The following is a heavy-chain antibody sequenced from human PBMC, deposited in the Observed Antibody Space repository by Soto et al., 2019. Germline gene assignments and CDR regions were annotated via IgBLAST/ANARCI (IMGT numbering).Heavy chain of an antibody. D-gene: IGHD6-19*01. CDR1: GFTFSSYG. J-gene: IGHJ4*02. V-gene: IGHV3-33*01. CDR2: IWYDGSNK. Sequence: GGSLRLSCAASGFTFSSYGMHWVRQAPGKGLEWVAVIWYDGSNKYYADSVKGRFTISRDNSKNTLYLQMNSLGAEDTAVYYCAREGSSGPLDYWGQGTLVTVSS. CDR3: AREGSSGPLDY.